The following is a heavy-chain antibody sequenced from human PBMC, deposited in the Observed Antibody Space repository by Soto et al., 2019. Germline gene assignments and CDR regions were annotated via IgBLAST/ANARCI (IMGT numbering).Heavy chain of an antibody. D-gene: IGHD2-15*01. CDR1: DYTFTSFG. CDR2: ISGYYGVT. V-gene: IGHV1-18*04. CDR3: ARERVGLGYCSDNTSCSPNAFNV. Sequence: QAPLVQSGGEVKKPGASVKVSCKASDYTFTSFGMSWVRQAPGQGLEWMGWISGYYGVTSYAKKFRGRVTLTRDTSANTAYMELRGLRSDDTAVYYCARERVGLGYCSDNTSCSPNAFNVWGQGTAVTVSS. J-gene: IGHJ3*01.